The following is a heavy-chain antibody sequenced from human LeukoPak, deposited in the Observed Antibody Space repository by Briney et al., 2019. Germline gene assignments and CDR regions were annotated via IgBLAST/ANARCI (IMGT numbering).Heavy chain of an antibody. D-gene: IGHD2-21*02. J-gene: IGHJ4*02. CDR3: ASSGFPDCGGDCYSE. V-gene: IGHV4-38-2*02. CDR2: IYHSGST. Sequence: PSETLSLTCTVSGYSISSGYYWGWIRQPPGKGLEWIGSIYHSGSTYYNPSLKSRVTISVDTSKNQFSLKLSSVTAADTAVYYCASSGFPDCGGDCYSEWGQGTLVTVSS. CDR1: GYSISSGYY.